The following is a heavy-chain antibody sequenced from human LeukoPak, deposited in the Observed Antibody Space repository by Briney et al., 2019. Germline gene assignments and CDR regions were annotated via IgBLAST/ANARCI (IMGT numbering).Heavy chain of an antibody. J-gene: IGHJ4*02. CDR2: ISGSGGST. CDR1: GFTLSSYA. V-gene: IGHV3-23*01. D-gene: IGHD3-22*01. Sequence: PGGSLRLSCAASGFTLSSYAMSWVRQAPGKGLEWVSAISGSGGSTYYADSVKGRFTISRDNSKNTLYLQMNSLRAEDTAVYYCAKDLWYDSSGYGFDYWGQGTLVTVSS. CDR3: AKDLWYDSSGYGFDY.